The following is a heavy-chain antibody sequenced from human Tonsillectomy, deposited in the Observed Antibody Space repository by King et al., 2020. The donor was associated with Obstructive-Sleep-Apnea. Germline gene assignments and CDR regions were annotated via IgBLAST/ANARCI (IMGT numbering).Heavy chain of an antibody. V-gene: IGHV4-4*02. CDR1: GASISSSNW. CDR3: AREEALTVAYTFDS. Sequence: VQLQESGPGLVKPSGTLSLTCAVSGASISSSNWWSWVRQPPGKGLEWIGEISHSGSTNYNPSLKSRVTISLDNSKKQFSLKLSSVTAADTALYFCAREEALTVAYTFDSWGKGTLVTVSS. CDR2: ISHSGST. D-gene: IGHD3-16*01. J-gene: IGHJ4*02.